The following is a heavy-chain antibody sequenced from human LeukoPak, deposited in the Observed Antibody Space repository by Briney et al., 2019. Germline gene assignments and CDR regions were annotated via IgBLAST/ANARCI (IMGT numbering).Heavy chain of an antibody. D-gene: IGHD6-19*01. J-gene: IGHJ3*02. CDR1: GFTFSSYW. V-gene: IGHV3-7*01. CDR3: AKSIAVAGTTGWGAFDI. CDR2: IKQDGSEK. Sequence: GGSLRLSCAASGFTFSSYWMSWVRQAPGKGLEWVANIKQDGSEKYYVDSVKGRFTISRDNSKNTLYLQMNSLRAEDTAVYYCAKSIAVAGTTGWGAFDIWGQGTMVTVSS.